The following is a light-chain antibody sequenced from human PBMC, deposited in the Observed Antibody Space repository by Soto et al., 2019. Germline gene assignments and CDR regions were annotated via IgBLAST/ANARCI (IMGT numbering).Light chain of an antibody. J-gene: IGKJ5*01. V-gene: IGKV3D-20*02. CDR1: QSVSNNY. Sequence: EIVLTQSPGTLSLSPGDRATLSCRASQSVSNNYLAWYRQKPGQAPRLLIYGASNRATGIPDRFSGSGSGTDFTLTISSLEPEDFAVYYCQQRSNWPITFGQGTRLEIK. CDR2: GAS. CDR3: QQRSNWPIT.